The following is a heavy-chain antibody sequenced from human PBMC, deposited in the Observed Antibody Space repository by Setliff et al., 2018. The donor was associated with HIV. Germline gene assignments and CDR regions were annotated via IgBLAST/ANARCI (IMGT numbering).Heavy chain of an antibody. J-gene: IGHJ4*02. V-gene: IGHV4-39*01. D-gene: IGHD3-22*01. CDR3: ASLPPLYDSSGYYFDY. CDR2: IYFTGSA. Sequence: SETLSLTCTVSGGSLSRTSYYWGWIRQPPGKGLEWLGTIYFTGSAYYNPSFNSRVTISVDASKNQFSLKLSSVTAADTAVYYCASLPPLYDSSGYYFDYWGQGTLVTVSS. CDR1: GGSLSRTSYY.